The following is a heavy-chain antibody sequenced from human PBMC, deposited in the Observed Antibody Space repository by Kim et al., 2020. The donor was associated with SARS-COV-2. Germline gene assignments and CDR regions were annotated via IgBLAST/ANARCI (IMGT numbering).Heavy chain of an antibody. CDR2: VHESGDNR. V-gene: IGHV3-23*01. CDR1: GLAFSDYA. J-gene: IGHJ4*02. Sequence: GGSLRLSCAASGLAFSDYAFSWVRLAPGKGLEWVSAVHESGDNRYYADSVKGRFTISRDNSKNTLYLQMNSLRAEDTAVYYCAKLAYLRGTRYWGQGALV. D-gene: IGHD3-3*02. CDR3: AKLAYLRGTRY.